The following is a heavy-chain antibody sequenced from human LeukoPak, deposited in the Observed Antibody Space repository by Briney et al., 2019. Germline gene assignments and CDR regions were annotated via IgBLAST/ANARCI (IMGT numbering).Heavy chain of an antibody. Sequence: GGSLRLSCAASGFTFSSYWMSWVRQAPGKGLEWVSAISGSGGSTYYADSVKGRFTISRDNSKNTLYLQMNSLRAEDTAVYYCARNKGWELPAELDSWGQGTLVTVSS. CDR1: GFTFSSYW. CDR2: ISGSGGST. V-gene: IGHV3-23*01. CDR3: ARNKGWELPAELDS. J-gene: IGHJ4*02. D-gene: IGHD2-15*01.